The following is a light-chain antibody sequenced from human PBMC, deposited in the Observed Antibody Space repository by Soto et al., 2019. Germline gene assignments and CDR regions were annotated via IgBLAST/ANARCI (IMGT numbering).Light chain of an antibody. J-gene: IGLJ2*01. Sequence: QSALTQPPSAYGSPGQSVTISCTGTSSDVGGYNYVSWYQQHAGKAPKLMIYEVSKRPSGVPDRFSGSKSGNTASLTVSVLQAEDEADYYCSSYAGSNNLIFGGGTKLTVL. V-gene: IGLV2-8*01. CDR2: EVS. CDR1: SSDVGGYNY. CDR3: SSYAGSNNLI.